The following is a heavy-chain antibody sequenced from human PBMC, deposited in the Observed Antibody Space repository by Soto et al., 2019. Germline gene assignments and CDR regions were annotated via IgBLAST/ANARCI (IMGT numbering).Heavy chain of an antibody. V-gene: IGHV3-9*01. CDR2: ISWNSGSI. CDR1: GFTFDDYA. D-gene: IGHD6-19*01. J-gene: IGHJ4*02. CDR3: WNDRGLVLSFHFDY. Sequence: EVQLVESGGGLVQPGRSLRLSCAASGFTFDDYAMHWVRQAPGKGLEWVSGISWNSGSIGYADSVKGRFTISRDNAKNSLYLQMNSLRAEDTALYYCWNDRGLVLSFHFDYWGQGPLVTVSS.